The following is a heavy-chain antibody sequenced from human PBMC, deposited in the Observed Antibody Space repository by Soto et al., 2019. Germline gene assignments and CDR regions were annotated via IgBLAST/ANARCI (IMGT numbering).Heavy chain of an antibody. CDR1: AFTFSSYA. D-gene: IGHD4-17*01. V-gene: IGHV3-23*01. Sequence: EVQLLESGGHLVQPGGSLRLSCAGSAFTFSSYAMSWVRQAPGKGLEWVSAISGSGDITYYADSVKGRFTISRDNSKDPLYLQMDSLRVEDTAIYYCAKDWRTTVASPEYFQHWGQGTLVTVSS. CDR2: ISGSGDIT. J-gene: IGHJ1*01. CDR3: AKDWRTTVASPEYFQH.